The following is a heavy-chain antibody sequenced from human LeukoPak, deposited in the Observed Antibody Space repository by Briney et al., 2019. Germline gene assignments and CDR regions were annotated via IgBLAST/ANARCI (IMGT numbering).Heavy chain of an antibody. V-gene: IGHV4-38-2*01. J-gene: IGHJ4*02. CDR1: GYYISSGYF. Sequence: PSETLSLNRAVSGYYISSGYFWGWIRQPPGKGLEGSGSIYLRGTTYYNPSLKSRVTISVATSKNHFSLRLNSVTAADTAVYYCARPPDNGDYGAAFDSWGQGTLVTVSS. D-gene: IGHD4-17*01. CDR3: ARPPDNGDYGAAFDS. CDR2: IYLRGTT.